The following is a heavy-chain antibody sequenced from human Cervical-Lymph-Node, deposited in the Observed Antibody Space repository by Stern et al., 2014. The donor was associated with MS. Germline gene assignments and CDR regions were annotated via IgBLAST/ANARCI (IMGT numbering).Heavy chain of an antibody. CDR1: GFTLSNFW. J-gene: IGHJ4*02. CDR2: IDSAGGTA. CDR3: ARSGYSNGYDY. Sequence: VQLVESGGGLVQRGGSLRLSCAASGFTLSNFWMHWVRQAPGKGLVSVSRIDSAGGTASHADSVKGRFTISRDSATNTLYLQMNSLRVEDTAVYFCARSGYSNGYDYWGQGILVTVSS. V-gene: IGHV3-74*02. D-gene: IGHD5-18*01.